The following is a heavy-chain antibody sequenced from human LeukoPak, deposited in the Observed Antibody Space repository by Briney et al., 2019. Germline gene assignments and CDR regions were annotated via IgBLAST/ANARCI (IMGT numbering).Heavy chain of an antibody. Sequence: SETLSLTCAVYGGSFSDYYWSWIRQPPGKGLEWIGEINHSGSTNYNPSLKSRVTISVDTSKNQFSLKLSSVTAADTAVYYCARVKRITIFGAVLFDYWGQGTLVTVSS. D-gene: IGHD3-3*01. V-gene: IGHV4-34*01. CDR3: ARVKRITIFGAVLFDY. J-gene: IGHJ4*02. CDR1: GGSFSDYY. CDR2: INHSGST.